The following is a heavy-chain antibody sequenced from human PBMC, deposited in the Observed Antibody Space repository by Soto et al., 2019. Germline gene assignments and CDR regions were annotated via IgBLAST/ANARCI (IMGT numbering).Heavy chain of an antibody. CDR3: AREYTAWPLAYGLDV. CDR1: GFTFSTYS. V-gene: IGHV3-21*01. J-gene: IGHJ6*02. CDR2: ISSRSDI. Sequence: GGSLRLSCVGSGFTFSTYSINWVRQAPGKGLEWVSSISSRSDIYYADSVKGRFTISRDNAKNSVSLQMNSLRAEDTAVYYCAREYTAWPLAYGLDVWGQGTTVTVPS. D-gene: IGHD2-2*02.